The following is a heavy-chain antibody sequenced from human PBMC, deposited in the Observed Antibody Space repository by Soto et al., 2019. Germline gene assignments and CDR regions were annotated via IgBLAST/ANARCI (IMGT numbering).Heavy chain of an antibody. CDR2: INAGNGNT. J-gene: IGHJ6*02. V-gene: IGHV1-3*01. Sequence: ASVKVSCKASGYTFTSYAMHWVRRAPGQRLEWMGWINAGNGNTKYSQKFQGRVTITRDTSASTAYMELSSLRSEDTAVYYCARDPPSYYYCYGMDVWGQGTTVTVSS. D-gene: IGHD3-16*01. CDR1: GYTFTSYA. CDR3: ARDPPSYYYCYGMDV.